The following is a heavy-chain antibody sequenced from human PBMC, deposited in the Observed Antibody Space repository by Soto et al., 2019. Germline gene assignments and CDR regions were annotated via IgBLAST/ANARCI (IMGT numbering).Heavy chain of an antibody. CDR3: AKDHTSGWYHRPDYFDY. V-gene: IGHV3-30*18. Sequence: GGSLRLSCAASGFTFSSYGMHWVRQAPGKGLEWVAVISYDGSNKYYADSVKGRFTISRDNSKNTLYLQMNSLRAEDTAVYYCAKDHTSGWYHRPDYFDYWGQGTLVTVSS. J-gene: IGHJ4*02. CDR1: GFTFSSYG. D-gene: IGHD6-19*01. CDR2: ISYDGSNK.